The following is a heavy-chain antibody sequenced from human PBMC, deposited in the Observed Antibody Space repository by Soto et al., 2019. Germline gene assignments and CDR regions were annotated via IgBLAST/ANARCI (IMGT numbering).Heavy chain of an antibody. J-gene: IGHJ6*02. Sequence: GFLSLCCAASGFTFSSYAMSWVRQAPGKGLEWVSAISGSGGSTYYADSVKGRFTTSRDNSKNTLYLQMKSLRAEDTAVYYCAKGGRGYDKGGYYYGMDVWGQGTTVTVSS. D-gene: IGHD5-12*01. CDR1: GFTFSSYA. CDR2: ISGSGGST. V-gene: IGHV3-23*01. CDR3: AKGGRGYDKGGYYYGMDV.